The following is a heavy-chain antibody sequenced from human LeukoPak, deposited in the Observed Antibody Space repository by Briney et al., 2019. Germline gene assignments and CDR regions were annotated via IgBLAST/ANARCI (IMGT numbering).Heavy chain of an antibody. CDR3: ARVSRARGLRWFYP. J-gene: IGHJ5*02. CDR2: IYYSGST. CDR1: GGSIRRYF. D-gene: IGHD1-26*01. Sequence: SEALSVTRTVPGGSIRRYFWRWVRPPPGEGLGWVGYIYYSGSTNYNPSLKSRVTISVDTSKSHFSLKLSSVTAADTAVYYCARVSRARGLRWFYPWGQGTLVTVSS. V-gene: IGHV4-59*01.